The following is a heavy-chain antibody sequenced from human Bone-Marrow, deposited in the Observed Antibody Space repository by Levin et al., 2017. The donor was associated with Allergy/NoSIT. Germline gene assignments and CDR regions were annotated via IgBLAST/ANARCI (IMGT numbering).Heavy chain of an antibody. Sequence: GGSLRLSCQASGYSFTTYEINWVRHVTGQGPEWLGWMNPNTGATGYAGHFQGRVTMTRNISINTAYMELSSLRFEDTALYFCARAGGSGPIGHYYGMDVWGQGTTVAVSS. V-gene: IGHV1-8*01. J-gene: IGHJ6*02. CDR2: MNPNTGAT. CDR1: GYSFTTYE. CDR3: ARAGGSGPIGHYYGMDV. D-gene: IGHD3-10*01.